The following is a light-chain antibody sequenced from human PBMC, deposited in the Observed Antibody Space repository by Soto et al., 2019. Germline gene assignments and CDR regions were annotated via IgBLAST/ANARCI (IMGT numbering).Light chain of an antibody. J-gene: IGKJ4*01. V-gene: IGKV3-20*01. CDR2: DAS. CDR3: QQYGTSPLT. Sequence: VLTQSPGTLSLSPGEGATLSCRASQRVASDLAWYLQKPGQPPRLLIYDASIRATGIPDRISGSGSERDFTLTISRLEPEDAAVYYCQQYGTSPLTFGGGTKVEI. CDR1: QRVASD.